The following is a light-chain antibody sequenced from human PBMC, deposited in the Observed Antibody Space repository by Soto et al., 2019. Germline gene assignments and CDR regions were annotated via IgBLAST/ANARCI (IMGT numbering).Light chain of an antibody. CDR1: QCISNY. CDR3: QQRSNWPPIT. CDR2: DAS. Sequence: SVLTQSPSTLSLSPGERAILSCRPSQCISNYLAWYQQKPGQAPRLLIYDASHRATGIPARFSGSGSGTDFTLTISSLEPEDFAVYYCQQRSNWPPITFGQGTRLEI. J-gene: IGKJ5*01. V-gene: IGKV3-11*01.